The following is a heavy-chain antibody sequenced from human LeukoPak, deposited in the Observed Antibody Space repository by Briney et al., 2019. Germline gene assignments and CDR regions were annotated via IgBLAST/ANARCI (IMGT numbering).Heavy chain of an antibody. CDR3: ASSLGYSYEI. Sequence: GGSLRLSCAASGFTFSSYAMHWVRQAPGKGLEYVSAISSNGGSTYYANSVKGRFTISRDNSKNTLYLQMGSLRAEDMAVYYCASSLGYSYEIWGQGTLVTVSS. D-gene: IGHD5-18*01. V-gene: IGHV3-64*01. CDR1: GFTFSSYA. J-gene: IGHJ4*02. CDR2: ISSNGGST.